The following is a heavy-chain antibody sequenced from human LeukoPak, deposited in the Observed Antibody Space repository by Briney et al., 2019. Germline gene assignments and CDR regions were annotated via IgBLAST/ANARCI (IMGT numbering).Heavy chain of an antibody. Sequence: PGGSLRLSCAASGFTFSSYSMNWVRQAPGKGLEWVSSISSSSSYIYYADSVKGRFTISRDNSKNTLYLQMNSLRAEDTAVYYCAREAGDGYNRGYFDYWGQGTLVTVSS. D-gene: IGHD5-24*01. J-gene: IGHJ4*02. CDR1: GFTFSSYS. V-gene: IGHV3-21*01. CDR2: ISSSSSYI. CDR3: AREAGDGYNRGYFDY.